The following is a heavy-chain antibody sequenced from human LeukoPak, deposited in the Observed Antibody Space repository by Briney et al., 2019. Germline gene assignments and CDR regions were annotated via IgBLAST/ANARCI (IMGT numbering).Heavy chain of an antibody. V-gene: IGHV1-8*01. CDR2: MNPNSGNT. CDR3: ARVAGNCGGDCYRLLY. J-gene: IGHJ4*02. CDR1: GYTFTTYD. D-gene: IGHD2-21*01. Sequence: ASAKVSCKASGYTFTTYDINRVPPATGQGLECLGWMNPNSGNTGYAQKFQGRVTMARNISITTAYMELSNLRSDDTAVYYCARVAGNCGGDCYRLLYWGQGTLVTVSS.